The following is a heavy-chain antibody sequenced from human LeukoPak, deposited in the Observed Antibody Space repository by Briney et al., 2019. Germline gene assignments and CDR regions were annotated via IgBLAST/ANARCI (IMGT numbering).Heavy chain of an antibody. V-gene: IGHV3-48*03. CDR3: ARDHSLPTTVTTIYYYYGMDV. CDR2: ISSSGSTI. Sequence: QPGGSLRLSCAASGFTFSSYEMNWVRQAPGKGLEWVSYISSSGSTIYYADSVKGRFTISGDNAKNSLYLQMNSLRAEDTAVYYCARDHSLPTTVTTIYYYYGMDVWGQGTTVTVSS. D-gene: IGHD4-17*01. CDR1: GFTFSSYE. J-gene: IGHJ6*02.